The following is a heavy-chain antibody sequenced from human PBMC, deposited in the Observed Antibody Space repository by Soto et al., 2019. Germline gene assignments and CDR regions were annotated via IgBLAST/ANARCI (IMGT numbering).Heavy chain of an antibody. D-gene: IGHD4-17*01. J-gene: IGHJ6*02. V-gene: IGHV4-31*02. CDR3: ARDLRRGYYYGMDV. CDR2: IYYSGST. CDR1: GGSISSGGYY. Sequence: KPSETLSLTCTVSGGSISSGGYYWSWIRQHPGKGLEWIGYIYYSGSTYYNPSLKSRVTISVDTSKNQFSLKLSSVTAADTAVYYCARDLRRGYYYGMDVWGQGTTVTVSS.